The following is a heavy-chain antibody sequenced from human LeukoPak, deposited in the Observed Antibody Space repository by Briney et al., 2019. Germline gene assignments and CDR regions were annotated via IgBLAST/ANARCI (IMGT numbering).Heavy chain of an antibody. D-gene: IGHD6-13*01. Sequence: GSLRLSCAASGFTFSSYGMHWVRQAPGKGLEWIGSIYYSGSTYYNPSLKSRVTISVDTSKNQFSLKLSSVTAADTAVYYCARLLWAAAGATHLDYWGQGTLVTVSS. V-gene: IGHV4-39*01. J-gene: IGHJ4*02. CDR3: ARLLWAAAGATHLDY. CDR1: GFTFSSYG. CDR2: IYYSGST.